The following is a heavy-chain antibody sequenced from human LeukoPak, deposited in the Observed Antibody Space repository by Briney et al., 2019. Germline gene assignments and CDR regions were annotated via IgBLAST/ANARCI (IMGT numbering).Heavy chain of an antibody. CDR1: GFTFSSYA. Sequence: GGSLRLSCAASGFTFSSYAMHWVRQAPGKGLEWVAVISYDGSNKYYADSVKGRFTISRDNSKNTLYLQMNSLRAEDTAVYYCARDMTIFGVVIGRDAFDIWGQGTMVTVSS. D-gene: IGHD3-3*01. CDR2: ISYDGSNK. V-gene: IGHV3-30-3*01. CDR3: ARDMTIFGVVIGRDAFDI. J-gene: IGHJ3*02.